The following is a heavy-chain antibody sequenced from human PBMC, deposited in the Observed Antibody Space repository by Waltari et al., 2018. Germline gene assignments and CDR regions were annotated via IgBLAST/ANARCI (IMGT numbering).Heavy chain of an antibody. CDR1: GGSFSGYY. D-gene: IGHD1-26*01. J-gene: IGHJ5*02. CDR3: ARADRGRSGKYASPAWGP. CDR2: INTSGST. V-gene: IGHV4-34*01. Sequence: QVQLQQWGAGLLKPSETLSLTCVVYGGSFSGYYWSWVRQPPGKGLEWIGEINTSGSTNYNPSLKSRITMSVDTSNQFSLKLSSVTAADTAVYYCARADRGRSGKYASPAWGPWGQGTLVTVSS.